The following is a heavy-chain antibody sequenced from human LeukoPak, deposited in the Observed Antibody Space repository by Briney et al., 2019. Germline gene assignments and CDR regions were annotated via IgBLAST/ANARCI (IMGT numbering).Heavy chain of an antibody. CDR2: ISSSSSYI. J-gene: IGHJ4*02. CDR3: ARAGYGDYPGYFDY. Sequence: GGSLRLSCAASGFTFSSYSMNWVRQAPGKGLEWVSSISSSSSYIYYADSVKGRFTISRDNAKNSLYLQMNSLRAEDTAVYYCARAGYGDYPGYFDYWGQGTLVTVSS. CDR1: GFTFSSYS. V-gene: IGHV3-21*01. D-gene: IGHD4-17*01.